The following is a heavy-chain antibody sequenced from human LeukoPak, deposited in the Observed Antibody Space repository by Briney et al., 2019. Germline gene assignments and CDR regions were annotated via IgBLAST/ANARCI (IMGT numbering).Heavy chain of an antibody. D-gene: IGHD1-26*01. Sequence: ASVNVSCKASGYTFTDFYIHWVRQAPGQGLEWMGLIHPNTGDTYFAQKFRGRVTMTRDTSISTAYMELNRLTSDDTAVYYCARDYSGSYNHRAQGTLVTISS. V-gene: IGHV1-2*06. CDR3: ARDYSGSYNH. J-gene: IGHJ4*02. CDR1: GYTFTDFY. CDR2: IHPNTGDT.